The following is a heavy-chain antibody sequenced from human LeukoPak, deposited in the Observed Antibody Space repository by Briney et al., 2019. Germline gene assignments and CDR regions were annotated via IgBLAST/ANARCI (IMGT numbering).Heavy chain of an antibody. CDR3: STSLRGSDCCLDY. Sequence: PGGSLRLSCAASGFTFSDAWVSWVRQAPGMGLEWVGRIKSKTDGGTTDYAAPVKGRFTISRDDSSGTLYLLMNSLKTEGTAVYYCSTSLRGSDCCLDYWGQGTLVAVSS. D-gene: IGHD2-21*02. J-gene: IGHJ4*02. CDR2: IKSKTDGGTT. V-gene: IGHV3-15*01. CDR1: GFTFSDAW.